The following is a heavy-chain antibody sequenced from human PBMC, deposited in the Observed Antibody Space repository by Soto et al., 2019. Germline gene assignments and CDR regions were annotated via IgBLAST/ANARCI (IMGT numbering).Heavy chain of an antibody. CDR1: GYSFTYSD. D-gene: IGHD3-10*01. Sequence: QVQLEQSGAEVREPGASVKVSCKTSGYSFTYSDINWVRQAPGQGLEWMGWLTPKNGATGSALRCKGRFTMTCDVATTTVFMELRGLRSEDTAVYNCARVKGYGSGSEGLDNWAQGTMATVSS. V-gene: IGHV1-8*02. J-gene: IGHJ4*02. CDR3: ARVKGYGSGSEGLDN. CDR2: LTPKNGAT.